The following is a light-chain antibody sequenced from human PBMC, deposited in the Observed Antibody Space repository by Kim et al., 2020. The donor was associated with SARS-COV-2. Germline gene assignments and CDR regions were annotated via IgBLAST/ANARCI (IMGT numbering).Light chain of an antibody. Sequence: SSELTQDPAVSVALGQTVSITCQGDSLRSYYATWYQQKPGQAPILVIYGKNNRPSGIPDRFSGSSSGYTASLTITGTQAGDEADYYCNSRDSNDNVVFGG. J-gene: IGLJ2*01. CDR1: SLRSYY. CDR2: GKN. CDR3: NSRDSNDNVV. V-gene: IGLV3-19*01.